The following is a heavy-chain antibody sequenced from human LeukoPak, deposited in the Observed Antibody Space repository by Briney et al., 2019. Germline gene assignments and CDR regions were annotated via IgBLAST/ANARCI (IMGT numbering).Heavy chain of an antibody. J-gene: IGHJ4*02. Sequence: GGTLRLSCAASGFTFSSYGMSWVRQAPGKGLEWVANIKQDGSEKYYVDSVKGRFTISRDNAKNSLYLQMNSLRAEDTAVYYCARVDTGYFDYWGQGTLVTVSS. V-gene: IGHV3-7*04. CDR3: ARVDTGYFDY. CDR2: IKQDGSEK. CDR1: GFTFSSYG. D-gene: IGHD5-18*01.